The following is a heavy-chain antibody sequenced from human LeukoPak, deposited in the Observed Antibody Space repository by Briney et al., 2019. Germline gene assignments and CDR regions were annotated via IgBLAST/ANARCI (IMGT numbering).Heavy chain of an antibody. D-gene: IGHD2-15*01. CDR1: GFTFSSHG. CDR3: AKRGYCSGGRCYSFHFDY. Sequence: PGRSLRLSSAASGFTFSSHGMRWVRQAPGKGLEWVALMSYDGTNKVYADSVKGRFTISRDNSKNTLYLEMNNLRAEDTAVYYCAKRGYCSGGRCYSFHFDYWGQGTLVTVSS. V-gene: IGHV3-30*18. J-gene: IGHJ4*02. CDR2: MSYDGTNK.